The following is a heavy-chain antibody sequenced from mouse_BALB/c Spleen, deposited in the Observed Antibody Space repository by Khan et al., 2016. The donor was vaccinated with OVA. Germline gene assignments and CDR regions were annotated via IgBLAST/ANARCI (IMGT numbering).Heavy chain of an antibody. CDR1: GFSLTSYG. D-gene: IGHD2-4*01. J-gene: IGHJ1*01. CDR2: IWSYGST. CDR3: ARFYDYEGYFDD. Sequence: QVQLKESGPGLVQPSQNLSITCTVSGFSLTSYGVHWVRQPPGKGLEWLGVIWSYGSTDYNAAFISRLSISKDNSKSQVFFKMNSLQADDTAIYYCARFYDYEGYFDDWGAGTTVTVSS. V-gene: IGHV2-4*02.